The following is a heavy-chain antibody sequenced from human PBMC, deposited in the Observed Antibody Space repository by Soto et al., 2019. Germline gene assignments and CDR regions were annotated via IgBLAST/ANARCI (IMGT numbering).Heavy chain of an antibody. D-gene: IGHD5-18*01. CDR3: ARVDTYYYYYGMDV. Sequence: KPSETLSLTCTVSGGSISSYYWSWIRQPPGKGLEWIGYIYYSGSTNYNPSLKSRVTISVDTSKNQFSLKLSSVTAADTAVYYCARVDTYYYYYGMDVWGQGTTVTVSS. CDR1: GGSISSYY. CDR2: IYYSGST. J-gene: IGHJ6*02. V-gene: IGHV4-59*01.